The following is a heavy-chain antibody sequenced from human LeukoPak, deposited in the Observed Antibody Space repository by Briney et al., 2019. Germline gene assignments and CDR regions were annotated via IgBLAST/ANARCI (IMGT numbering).Heavy chain of an antibody. J-gene: IGHJ4*02. D-gene: IGHD6-13*01. CDR2: IYSGGST. Sequence: PGGSLRLSCAASGFTVSSNYMSWVRQAPGKGLEWVSVIYSGGSTYYADSVKGRFTISRDNAENSLYLQMNSLGAEDTAVYYCATDRDSSRQKRFDYWGQGTLVTVSS. CDR3: ATDRDSSRQKRFDY. V-gene: IGHV3-66*01. CDR1: GFTVSSNY.